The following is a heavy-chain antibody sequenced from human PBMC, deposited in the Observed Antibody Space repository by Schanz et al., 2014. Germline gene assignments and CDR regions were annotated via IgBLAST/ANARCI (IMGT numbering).Heavy chain of an antibody. Sequence: QVQLVQSGAEVKKPGASVKVSCKASGYTFTSHGISWVRQAPGQGLEWMGWITAYNGNTNYIQKLQGRVTMPTDTSTSTAYMELTSLRSDDTAVYYCARDRRRYCSTASCLHDNWFDPWGQGTLXIVSS. CDR3: ARDRRRYCSTASCLHDNWFDP. CDR1: GYTFTSHG. CDR2: ITAYNGNT. J-gene: IGHJ5*02. V-gene: IGHV1-18*01. D-gene: IGHD2-2*01.